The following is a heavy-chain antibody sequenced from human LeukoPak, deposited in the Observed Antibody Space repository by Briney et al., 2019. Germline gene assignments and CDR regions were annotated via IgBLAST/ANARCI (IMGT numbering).Heavy chain of an antibody. Sequence: PGGSLRLSCAASGFTFDDYGMSWVRQAPGKGLEWVSGINWNGGSTGYADSVKGRFTISRDNAKNSLYLQMNSLRAEDTALYYCARDVYCSSTSCQTFNHDYWGQGTLVTVSS. D-gene: IGHD2-2*01. CDR3: ARDVYCSSTSCQTFNHDY. J-gene: IGHJ4*02. CDR1: GFTFDDYG. CDR2: INWNGGST. V-gene: IGHV3-20*04.